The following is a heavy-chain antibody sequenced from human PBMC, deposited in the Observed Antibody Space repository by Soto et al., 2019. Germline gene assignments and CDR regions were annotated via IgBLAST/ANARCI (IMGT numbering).Heavy chain of an antibody. V-gene: IGHV3-11*01. CDR3: LRVVGTRWVFDI. Sequence: GGSLRLSCAASGFTFSDYYMNWIRQAPGRGLEWVSYIGGSRTNIYYADSVKGRFTISRDNAQSSLYLEMNSLTAVYYCTTITLRVVGTRWVFDIWGQGTMVTVSS. J-gene: IGHJ3*02. CDR2: IGGSRTNI. D-gene: IGHD3-22*01. CDR1: GFTFSDYY.